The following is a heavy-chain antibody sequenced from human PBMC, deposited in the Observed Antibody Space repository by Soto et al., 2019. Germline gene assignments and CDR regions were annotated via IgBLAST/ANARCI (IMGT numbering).Heavy chain of an antibody. Sequence: SMGLCSEASGLTVYGFDMDGVRQDTGKGLEWVSTIRTSGDTSYAVSVKGRFAISRDNAKNSLSLQLNSLRAGDTAVYFCARGQEVGAHFFDSWGQGTQVTVS. CDR1: GLTVYGFD. J-gene: IGHJ4*02. V-gene: IGHV3-13*01. D-gene: IGHD2-15*01. CDR2: IRTSGDT. CDR3: ARGQEVGAHFFDS.